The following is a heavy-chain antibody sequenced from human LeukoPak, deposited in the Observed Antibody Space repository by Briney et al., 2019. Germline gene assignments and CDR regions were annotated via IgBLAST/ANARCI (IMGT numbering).Heavy chain of an antibody. V-gene: IGHV3-21*01. J-gene: IGHJ6*03. CDR3: ARDGEIYDSSGYYYFTTSYYYYCMDV. CDR1: GFTFSSYS. Sequence: GGSLRLSCAASGFTFSSYSMNWVRQAPGKGLEWVSSISSSSSYIYYADSVKGRFTISRDNAKNSLYLQMNSLRAEDTAVYYCARDGEIYDSSGYYYFTTSYYYYCMDVWGKGTTVTVSS. D-gene: IGHD3-22*01. CDR2: ISSSSSYI.